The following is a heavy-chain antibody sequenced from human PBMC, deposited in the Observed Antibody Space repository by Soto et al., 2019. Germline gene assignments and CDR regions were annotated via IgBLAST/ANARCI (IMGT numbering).Heavy chain of an antibody. CDR3: ARDLYCSSTSCYDPYYYYGMDV. J-gene: IGHJ6*02. CDR1: GFTFSSYA. D-gene: IGHD2-2*01. V-gene: IGHV3-30-3*01. CDR2: ISYDGSNK. Sequence: GGSLRLSCAASGFTFSSYAMHWVRQAPGKGLEWVAVISYDGSNKYYADSVKGRFTISRDNAKNSLYLQMNSLRDEDTAVYYCARDLYCSSTSCYDPYYYYGMDVWGQGTTVTVSS.